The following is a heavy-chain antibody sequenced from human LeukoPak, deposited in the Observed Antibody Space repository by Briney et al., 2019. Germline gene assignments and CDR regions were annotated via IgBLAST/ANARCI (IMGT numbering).Heavy chain of an antibody. J-gene: IGHJ6*03. CDR3: ARAPVGVIPTDYYYYYMDV. V-gene: IGHV4-4*07. CDR2: IYTSGST. CDR1: GYSISSGYY. D-gene: IGHD4-23*01. Sequence: SETLSLTCTVSGYSISSGYYWGWIRQPAGKGLEWIGRIYTSGSTNYNPSLKSRVTMSVDTSKNQFSLKLSSVTAADTAVYYCARAPVGVIPTDYYYYYMDVWGKGTTVTVSS.